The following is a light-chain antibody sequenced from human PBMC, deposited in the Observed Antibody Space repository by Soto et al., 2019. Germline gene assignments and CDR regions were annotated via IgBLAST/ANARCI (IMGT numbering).Light chain of an antibody. V-gene: IGLV2-23*01. CDR3: CSFEGRTPLVV. J-gene: IGLJ2*01. Sequence: QSALTQPASVSGSPGQSITISCTGTSRDVGAYDYVSWYLQYPDKAPPLLIYEASKRPAGVSDRFSGFKSGSTASLTISGLQADDEAEYYCCSFEGRTPLVVFGGGTKLTVL. CDR2: EAS. CDR1: SRDVGAYDY.